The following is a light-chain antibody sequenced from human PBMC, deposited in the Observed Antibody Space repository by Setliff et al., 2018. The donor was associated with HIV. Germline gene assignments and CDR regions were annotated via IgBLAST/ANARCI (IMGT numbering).Light chain of an antibody. CDR1: SSDIGTYNY. J-gene: IGLJ1*01. Sequence: QSVLTQPASVSGSPGQSITISCIGSSSDIGTYNYVSWYQQHPGRAPKLLIYDVSRRPSGVSDRLSGSKSGNSASLTISGLQAEDEADYYCCSYTSYSTLYVFGGGTKVTVL. CDR2: DVS. CDR3: CSYTSYSTLYV. V-gene: IGLV2-14*01.